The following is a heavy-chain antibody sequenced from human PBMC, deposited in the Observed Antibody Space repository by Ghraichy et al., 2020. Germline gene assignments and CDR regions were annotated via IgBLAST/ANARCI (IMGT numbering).Heavy chain of an antibody. CDR1: GDSVSSNSAA. CDR2: TYYRSKWYN. J-gene: IGHJ6*02. Sequence: SQTLSLTCAISGDSVSSNSAAWNWIRQSPSRGLEWLGRTYYRSKWYNDYAVSVKSRITINPDTSKNQFSLQLNSVTPEDTAVYYCARDLFIAVAGDYYYYGMDVWGQGTTVTVSS. CDR3: ARDLFIAVAGDYYYYGMDV. D-gene: IGHD6-19*01. V-gene: IGHV6-1*01.